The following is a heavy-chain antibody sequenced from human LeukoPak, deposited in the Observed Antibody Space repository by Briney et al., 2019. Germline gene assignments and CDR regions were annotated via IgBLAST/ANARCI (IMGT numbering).Heavy chain of an antibody. V-gene: IGHV3-53*01. CDR2: IYSGGST. CDR1: GFTFSRYG. CDR3: ARGSGYYGSGSHFDY. J-gene: IGHJ4*02. Sequence: GGSLRLSCAASGFTFSRYGMHWVRQAPGKGLEWVSVIYSGGSTYYADSVKGRFTISRDNSKNTLYLQMNSLRAEDTAVYYCARGSGYYGSGSHFDYWGQGTLVTVSS. D-gene: IGHD3-10*01.